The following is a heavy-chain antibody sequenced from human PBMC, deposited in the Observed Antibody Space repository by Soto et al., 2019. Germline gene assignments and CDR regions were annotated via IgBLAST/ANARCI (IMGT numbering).Heavy chain of an antibody. CDR2: AYNNEST. V-gene: IGHV4-59*02. Sequence: SETLSLTCTASGGSVRNYYWNWIRQPPGKGLEWIGNAYNNESTNYNPSLKRRVTISLDTSKNLFSLKLSSVTAADTAVYYCARVGYYDGSGYNAFNVWGQGTMVTVSS. CDR1: GGSVRNYY. D-gene: IGHD3-22*01. CDR3: ARVGYYDGSGYNAFNV. J-gene: IGHJ3*01.